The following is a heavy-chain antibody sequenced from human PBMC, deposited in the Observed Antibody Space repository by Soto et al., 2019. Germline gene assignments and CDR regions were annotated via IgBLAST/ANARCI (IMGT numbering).Heavy chain of an antibody. J-gene: IGHJ5*02. V-gene: IGHV4-31*03. Sequence: PSETLSLTCTVSGGSISSGGYYWSWIRQHPGKGLEWIGYIYYSGSTYYNPSLKSRVTISVDTSKNQFSLKLSSVTAADTAVYYCARSSRTALYYGSGSYTQNWFDPWGQGTLVTVSS. CDR1: GGSISSGGYY. CDR2: IYYSGST. D-gene: IGHD3-10*01. CDR3: ARSSRTALYYGSGSYTQNWFDP.